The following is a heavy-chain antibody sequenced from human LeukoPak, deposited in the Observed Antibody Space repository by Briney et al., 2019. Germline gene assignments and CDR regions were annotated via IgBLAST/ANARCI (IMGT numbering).Heavy chain of an antibody. D-gene: IGHD6-6*01. CDR1: GGSISSGGYY. CDR2: IYYSGST. J-gene: IGHJ6*02. Sequence: SETLFLTCTVSGGSISSGGYYWSWIRQHPGKGLEWIGYIYYSGSTYYNPSLKSRVTISVDTSKNQFSLKLSSVTAADTAVYYCARDRVAARWNYCGMDVWGQGTTVTVSS. CDR3: ARDRVAARWNYCGMDV. V-gene: IGHV4-31*03.